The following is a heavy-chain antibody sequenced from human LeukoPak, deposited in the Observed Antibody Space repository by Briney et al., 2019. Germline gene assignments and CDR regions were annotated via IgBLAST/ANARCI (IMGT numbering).Heavy chain of an antibody. J-gene: IGHJ6*02. CDR1: GGSISNENW. CDR3: AGSPIGYGMDV. V-gene: IGHV4-4*02. Sequence: SETLSLTCAVSGGSISNENWWGWVRQPLGKGLEWIGEIYHSGSTNYIPSLKSRVTISVDKSKNQFSLKLTSVTAADTAVYYCAGSPIGYGMDVWGQGTTVTVSS. CDR2: IYHSGST.